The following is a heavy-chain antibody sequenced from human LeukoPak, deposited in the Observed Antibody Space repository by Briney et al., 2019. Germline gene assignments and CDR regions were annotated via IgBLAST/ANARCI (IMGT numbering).Heavy chain of an antibody. Sequence: GGSLRLSCAASGFTFSSYSMIWVRQAPGEGLEWISYINSASTTKYYADSVKGRFTISRDNAKNLLYLQMNSLRAEDTAVYYCSREVASTGTARFDPWGQGTLVTVSS. J-gene: IGHJ5*02. CDR3: SREVASTGTARFDP. CDR1: GFTFSSYS. CDR2: INSASTTK. D-gene: IGHD6-13*01. V-gene: IGHV3-48*01.